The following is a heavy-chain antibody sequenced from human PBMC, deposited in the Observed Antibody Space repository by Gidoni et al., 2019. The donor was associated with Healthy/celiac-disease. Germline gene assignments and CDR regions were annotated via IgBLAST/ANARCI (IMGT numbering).Heavy chain of an antibody. CDR3: ARETDLGWFGLGAFEI. Sequence: QVQLQESGPGLVKPSQTLSLTCTVSGGSISSGGYYWSWIRQHPGKGLEWIGYIYYSGSTYYTPSLKSRVTISVDTSKNQFSLKLSSVTAADTAVYYCARETDLGWFGLGAFEIWGQGTMVTVSS. V-gene: IGHV4-31*03. CDR2: IYYSGST. CDR1: GGSISSGGYY. J-gene: IGHJ3*02. D-gene: IGHD3-10*01.